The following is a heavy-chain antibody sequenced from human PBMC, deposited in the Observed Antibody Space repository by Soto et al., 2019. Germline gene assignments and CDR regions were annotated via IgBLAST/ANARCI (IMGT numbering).Heavy chain of an antibody. D-gene: IGHD7-27*01. J-gene: IGHJ3*02. V-gene: IGHV3-48*02. CDR3: ARDFLTGDAREAFDI. CDR2: IDTSSSLI. Sequence: EAQLVESGGGLVQPGGSLRLSCVASGFNFRSYSLSWVRQAPGKGLEWIAYIDTSSSLIYYEDSVEGRFAISRDNAKNSLYLQVDSLRDEDTALYYCARDFLTGDAREAFDIWGQGTMVTVSS. CDR1: GFNFRSYS.